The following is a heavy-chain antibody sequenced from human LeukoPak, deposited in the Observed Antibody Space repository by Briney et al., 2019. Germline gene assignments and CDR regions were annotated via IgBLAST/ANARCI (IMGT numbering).Heavy chain of an antibody. Sequence: ASVKVSCKASGYTFTSYAMNWVRQAPGQGLEWMGWINTNTGNPTYAQGFTGRFVFSLDTSVSTAYLQISSLKAEDTAVYYCARDIVRFGELSEDYWGQGTLVTVSS. CDR2: INTNTGNP. CDR3: ARDIVRFGELSEDY. J-gene: IGHJ4*02. CDR1: GYTFTSYA. V-gene: IGHV7-4-1*02. D-gene: IGHD3-10*01.